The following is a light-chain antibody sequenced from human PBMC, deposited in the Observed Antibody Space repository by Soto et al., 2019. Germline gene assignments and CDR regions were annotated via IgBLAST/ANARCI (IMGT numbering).Light chain of an antibody. CDR2: EVR. CDR1: SSDIGRYNY. Sequence: QSVLTHPASVSGSPGQSITISCTGTSSDIGRYNYVSWYQQHPGKVPKLIISEVRNRPSGVSDRFSGSKSGNSASLTISGLQAGDEADYYCSSYTSTSTQVFGSGTKVTVL. J-gene: IGLJ1*01. CDR3: SSYTSTSTQV. V-gene: IGLV2-14*01.